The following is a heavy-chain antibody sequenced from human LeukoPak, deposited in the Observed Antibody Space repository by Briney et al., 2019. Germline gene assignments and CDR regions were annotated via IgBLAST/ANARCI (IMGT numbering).Heavy chain of an antibody. CDR3: AKDAAGPEY. CDR1: GLTFSSYS. J-gene: IGHJ4*02. D-gene: IGHD6-13*01. V-gene: IGHV3-23*01. Sequence: GGSLRLSCVVSGLTFSSYSMTWVQQAPGKGLEWVSGISASGGETWYPDSVKGRFTISRDNSKNTLFLQMNSLRVEDTAIYYCAKDAAGPEYWGQGTLVTVSS. CDR2: ISASGGET.